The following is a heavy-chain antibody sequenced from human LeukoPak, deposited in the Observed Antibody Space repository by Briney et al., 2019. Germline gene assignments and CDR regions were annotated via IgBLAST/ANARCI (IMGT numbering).Heavy chain of an antibody. D-gene: IGHD3-16*02. V-gene: IGHV1-2*02. J-gene: IGHJ6*03. CDR1: GYTFTGYY. CDR2: INPNSGAT. CDR3: ARIVSVYYYYMDV. Sequence: GASVKVSCKASGYTFTGYYIHWVRQAPGQGLEWMGWINPNSGATNYAQNFQGRVTMTRDMSISTAYMELNRLRSDDTAVYYCARIVSVYYYYMDVWGKGTTVTVSS.